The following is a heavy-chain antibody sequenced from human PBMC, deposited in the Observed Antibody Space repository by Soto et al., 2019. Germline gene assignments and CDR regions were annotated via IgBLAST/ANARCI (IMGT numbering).Heavy chain of an antibody. V-gene: IGHV3-33*01. J-gene: IGHJ4*02. Sequence: QVQLVESGGGVVQPGRSLRLSCAASGFTFSSYGMHWVRQAPGKGLEWVAVIWYDGSNKYYADSVKGRFTISRDNSKNLLYLQMNSLRAEDTAVYYCASEPRIGYGDYDNRDYWGQGTLVTVSS. CDR1: GFTFSSYG. CDR3: ASEPRIGYGDYDNRDY. CDR2: IWYDGSNK. D-gene: IGHD4-17*01.